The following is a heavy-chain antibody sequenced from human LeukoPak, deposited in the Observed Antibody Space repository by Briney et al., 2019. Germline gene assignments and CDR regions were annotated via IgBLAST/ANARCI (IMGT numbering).Heavy chain of an antibody. CDR2: ISAYNGNT. Sequence: ASVKVSCKASGYTFTSYGISWVRQAPGQGLEWMGWISAYNGNTNYAQKLQGRVTMTTDTSTSTAYMELRSLRSDDTAVYYCARGFDYGDNSRPLDMWGQGTVVTVSS. D-gene: IGHD4-23*01. CDR3: ARGFDYGDNSRPLDM. J-gene: IGHJ3*02. CDR1: GYTFTSYG. V-gene: IGHV1-18*01.